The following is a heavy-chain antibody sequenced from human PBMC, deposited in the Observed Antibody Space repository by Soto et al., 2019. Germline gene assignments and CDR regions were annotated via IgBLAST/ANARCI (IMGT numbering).Heavy chain of an antibody. V-gene: IGHV1-69*06. D-gene: IGHD6-19*01. J-gene: IGHJ5*02. CDR1: GGTFSSYA. CDR2: IIPIFGTA. CDR3: ARTVAGTGDWNWFDP. Sequence: SVKVSCKXSGGTFSSYAISWVRQAPGQGLEWMGGIIPIFGTANYAQKFQGRVTITADKSTSTAYMELSSLRSEDTAVYYCARTVAGTGDWNWFDPWGQGTLVTVSS.